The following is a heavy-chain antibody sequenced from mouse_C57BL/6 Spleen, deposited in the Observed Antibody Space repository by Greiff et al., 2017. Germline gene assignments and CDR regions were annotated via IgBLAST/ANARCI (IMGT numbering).Heavy chain of an antibody. CDR2: IDPETGGT. D-gene: IGHD2-3*01. CDR3: TRWGDGYCSAWFAY. CDR1: GYTFPDYE. J-gene: IGHJ3*01. Sequence: QVQLQQSGAELVRPGASVTLSCKASGYTFPDYEMHWVKQTPVHGLEWIGAIDPETGGTAYNQKFKGKAILTADKSSSTAYMELRSLTSEDSAVYYCTRWGDGYCSAWFAYWGQGTLVTVSA. V-gene: IGHV1-15*01.